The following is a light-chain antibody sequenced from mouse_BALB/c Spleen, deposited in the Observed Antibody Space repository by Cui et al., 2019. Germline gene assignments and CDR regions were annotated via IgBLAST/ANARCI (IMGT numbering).Light chain of an antibody. CDR3: QQDKSYPYT. CDR1: QNISVW. CDR2: KAS. V-gene: IGKV10-94*01. J-gene: IGKJ2*01. Sequence: DIQMIQTPSSLPASLGATITITCHASQNISVWLSWYQQKPGKIPKLLIYKASNLHTGVPSRFSGSGSGTDYTLTISSLEPEDIATYYCQQDKSYPYTFGGGTKLEIK.